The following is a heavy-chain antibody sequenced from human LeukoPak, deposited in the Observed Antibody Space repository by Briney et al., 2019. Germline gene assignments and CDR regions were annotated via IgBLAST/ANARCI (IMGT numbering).Heavy chain of an antibody. J-gene: IGHJ5*02. CDR1: GGSISRYY. CDR3: AGRIRYSGWFDP. CDR2: IYYSGST. Sequence: SETLSLTCTVAGGSISRYYWSWIRQPPGKGLDWIGYIYYSGSTNYNPSLKSRVTISVDTSKNQFSLKLSSVTAADTAFFHAAGRIRYSGWFDPWGQGTLVTVSS. V-gene: IGHV4-59*08. D-gene: IGHD3-9*01.